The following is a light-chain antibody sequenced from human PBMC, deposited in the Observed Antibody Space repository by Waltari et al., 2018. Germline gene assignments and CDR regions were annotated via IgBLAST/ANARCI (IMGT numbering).Light chain of an antibody. CDR1: QSLLHSNGNTY. J-gene: IGKJ1*01. CDR2: KVT. V-gene: IGKV2D-29*02. CDR3: MQSTKDPWT. Sequence: DIVMTQTPLSLPVTHGEPAYISCRSSQSLLHSNGNTYLHWYLQKPGQSPRLLIYKVTNRESGVPDRFSGSGSGTDFTLKISRVEPEDVGVYYCMQSTKDPWTFGQGTKVEIK.